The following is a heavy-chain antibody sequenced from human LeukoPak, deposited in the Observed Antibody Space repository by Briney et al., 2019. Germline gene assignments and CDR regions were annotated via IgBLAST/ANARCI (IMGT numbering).Heavy chain of an antibody. Sequence: ASVKVSCKASGGTFSSYAISWVRQAPGQGLEWMGGIIPIFGTANYAQKFQGRVTITADESTSTAYMELSSLRSEDTAVYYCARGYYDSSGYYYGRYYYMDVWGKGTTVTVSS. V-gene: IGHV1-69*13. CDR1: GGTFSSYA. D-gene: IGHD3-22*01. CDR3: ARGYYDSSGYYYGRYYYMDV. CDR2: IIPIFGTA. J-gene: IGHJ6*03.